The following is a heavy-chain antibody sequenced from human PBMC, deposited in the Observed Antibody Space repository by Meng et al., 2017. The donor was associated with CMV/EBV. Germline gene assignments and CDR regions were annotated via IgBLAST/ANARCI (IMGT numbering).Heavy chain of an antibody. D-gene: IGHD6-13*01. CDR3: ARYSSWPGLASA. J-gene: IGHJ5*02. CDR2: INHSGST. V-gene: IGHV4-34*01. Sequence: SETLSLTCAVYGGSFSGYYWSWIRQPPGKGLEWIGEINHSGSTNYNPSLKSRVTISVDTSKNQFSLKLSSVTAADTAVYYCARYSSWPGLASAWGRGTLVTVSS. CDR1: GGSFSGYY.